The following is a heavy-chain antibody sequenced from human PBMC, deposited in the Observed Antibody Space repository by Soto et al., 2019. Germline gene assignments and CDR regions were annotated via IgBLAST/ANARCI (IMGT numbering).Heavy chain of an antibody. Sequence: PSETLSLTCTVSGGSMSSSSTYYWGWMRQPPGKGLEWIASFFIGGNTYYNPSVKSRVTISVDTSKNQFSLKLSSVTAADTAVYYCASIYYYGSGSYPGWGQGTLVTVSS. CDR3: ASIYYYGSGSYPG. V-gene: IGHV4-39*01. J-gene: IGHJ4*02. D-gene: IGHD3-10*01. CDR2: FFIGGNT. CDR1: GGSMSSSSTYY.